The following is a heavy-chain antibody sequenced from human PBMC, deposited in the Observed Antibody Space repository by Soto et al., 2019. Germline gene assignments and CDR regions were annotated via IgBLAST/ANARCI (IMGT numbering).Heavy chain of an antibody. CDR2: IYYSGST. D-gene: IGHD5-12*01. J-gene: IGHJ6*02. Sequence: SETLSLTCTVSGGSISSGDYYWSWIRQPPGKGLEWIGYIYYSGSTYYNPSLKSRVTISVDTSKNQFSLKLSSVTAADTAVYYCARDTRRDGYNSRYYYYYYGMDVWGQGTTVTVSS. V-gene: IGHV4-30-4*01. CDR1: GGSISSGDYY. CDR3: ARDTRRDGYNSRYYYYYYGMDV.